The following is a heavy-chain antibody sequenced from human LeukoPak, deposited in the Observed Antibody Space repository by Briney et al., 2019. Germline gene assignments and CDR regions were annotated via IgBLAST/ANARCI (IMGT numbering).Heavy chain of an antibody. CDR2: ISWNSGSI. CDR1: GFTFDDYA. J-gene: IGHJ4*02. V-gene: IGHV3-9*01. Sequence: GGSLRLPCAASGFTFDDYAMHWVRQAPGKGLEWVSGISWNSGSIGYADSVKGRFTISRDNAKNSLYLQMNSLRAEDTALYYCVKDTEDYFDYWGQGTLVTVSP. CDR3: VKDTEDYFDY.